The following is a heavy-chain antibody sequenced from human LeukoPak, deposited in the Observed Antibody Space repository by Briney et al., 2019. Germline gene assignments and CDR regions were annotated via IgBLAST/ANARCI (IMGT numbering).Heavy chain of an antibody. D-gene: IGHD5-24*01. CDR1: GGSISSYY. CDR2: IYNSGST. V-gene: IGHV4-59*01. J-gene: IGHJ3*02. CDR3: ARARGATIFQSAFDI. Sequence: ETLSLTCTVSGGSISSYYWSWIRQPPGKGLEWIGYIYNSGSTNYNSSLKGRVTISADTSKNQFSLKLSSVTAADTAVYYCARARGATIFQSAFDIWGQGTMVTVSS.